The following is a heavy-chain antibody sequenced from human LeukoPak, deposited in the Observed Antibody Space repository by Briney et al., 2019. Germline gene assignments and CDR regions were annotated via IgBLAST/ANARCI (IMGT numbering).Heavy chain of an antibody. Sequence: SETLSLTCAVYGGFFSGYYWSWIRQPPGKGLEWIGEINHSGSTNYNPSLKSRVPISVDASKTHFSLNLSSVPAAHTAVYYCARFTKDSSSSSGYYFDYWGQGTLVTVSS. J-gene: IGHJ4*02. CDR1: GGFFSGYY. D-gene: IGHD6-13*01. CDR3: ARFTKDSSSSSGYYFDY. CDR2: INHSGST. V-gene: IGHV4-34*01.